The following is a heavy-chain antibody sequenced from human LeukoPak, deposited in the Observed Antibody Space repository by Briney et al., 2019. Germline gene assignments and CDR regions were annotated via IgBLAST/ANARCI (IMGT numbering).Heavy chain of an antibody. Sequence: ASVKVSCKASGGTFSSYAISWVRQAPGQGLEWMGIINPSGGSTSYAQKFQGRVTMTRDTSTSTVYMELSSLRSEDTAVYYCAREDQGYWGQGTLVTVSS. CDR3: AREDQGY. CDR2: INPSGGST. D-gene: IGHD2-2*01. V-gene: IGHV1-46*01. J-gene: IGHJ4*02. CDR1: GGTFSSYA.